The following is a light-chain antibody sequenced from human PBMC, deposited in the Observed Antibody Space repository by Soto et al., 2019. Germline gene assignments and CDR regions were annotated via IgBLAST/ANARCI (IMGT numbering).Light chain of an antibody. V-gene: IGLV7-46*01. Sequence: QAVVTQEPSLTVSPGGTVTLTCGSNSGTVTSGHYPCWFQQKPGQAPRTLIYDTNRKQSWTPARSSGSLLGGNAALALSGAQLGYEAEYYCSLSYSGTPDVLFGGGTKLTVL. J-gene: IGLJ2*01. CDR2: DTN. CDR1: SGTVTSGHY. CDR3: SLSYSGTPDVL.